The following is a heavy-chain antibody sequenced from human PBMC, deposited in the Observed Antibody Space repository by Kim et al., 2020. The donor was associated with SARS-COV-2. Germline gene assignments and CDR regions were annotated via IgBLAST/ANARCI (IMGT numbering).Heavy chain of an antibody. CDR3: AKDMDYYYGMDV. Sequence: IGYADSVKGRFTISRDNAKNSLYLQMNSLRAEDTAFYYCAKDMDYYYGMDVWGQGTTVTVSS. J-gene: IGHJ6*02. V-gene: IGHV3-9*01. CDR2: I.